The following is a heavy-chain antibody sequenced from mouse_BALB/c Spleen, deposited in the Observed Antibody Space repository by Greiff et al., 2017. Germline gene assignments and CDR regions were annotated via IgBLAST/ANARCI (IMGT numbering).Heavy chain of an antibody. J-gene: IGHJ3*01. V-gene: IGHV1-59*01. CDR2: IDPSDSYT. CDR3: ASDSSGCPY. Sequence: QVQLQQPGAELVKPGASVKMSCKASGYTFTSYWMHWVKQRPGQGLEWIGVIDPSDSYTSYNQKFKGKATLTVDTSSSTAYMQLSSLTSEDSAVYYCASDSSGCPYWGQGTLVTVSA. CDR1: GYTFTSYW. D-gene: IGHD3-2*01.